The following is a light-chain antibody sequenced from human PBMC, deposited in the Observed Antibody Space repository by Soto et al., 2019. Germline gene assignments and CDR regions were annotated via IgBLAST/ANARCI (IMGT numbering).Light chain of an antibody. J-gene: IGKJ1*01. CDR2: DVS. CDR1: QSVSNN. CDR3: QQYNSWPRT. Sequence: EIVLTQSPGTLSLSPGERATLSCRASQSVSNNYLAWYQQKPGQAPRLLMYDVSNRATGIPARFSGSGSGTDFTLTISSLQFEDFAVYYCQQYNSWPRTFGQGTKVDIK. V-gene: IGKV3-15*01.